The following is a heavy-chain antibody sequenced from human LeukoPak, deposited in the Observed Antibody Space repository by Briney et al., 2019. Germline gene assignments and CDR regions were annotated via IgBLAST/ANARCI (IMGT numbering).Heavy chain of an antibody. CDR1: GGSISSYY. CDR2: IYTSAST. V-gene: IGHV4-4*07. CDR3: ARQTMATTEGGYYHYMDV. Sequence: SETLSLTCTVSGGSISSYYWSWIRQPAGKGLEWIGRIYTSASTNYNPSLKSRVTISVDTSKNQFSLKLSSVTAADTAVYYCARQTMATTEGGYYHYMDVWGKGTTVTVSS. J-gene: IGHJ6*03. D-gene: IGHD5-24*01.